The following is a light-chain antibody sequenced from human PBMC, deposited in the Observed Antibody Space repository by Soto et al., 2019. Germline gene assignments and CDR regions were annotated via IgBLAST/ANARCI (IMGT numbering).Light chain of an antibody. Sequence: EVVMTQSPATLSVSPGERATLSCRASQNVNSDLAWYQQKPGQAPRLLIYGASTRATGIPARFSGSGSGTAFTLTISSLQSEDFAVYYCQQYNNWPPWTFGQGSKVEIK. CDR2: GAS. CDR3: QQYNNWPPWT. J-gene: IGKJ1*01. V-gene: IGKV3D-15*01. CDR1: QNVNSD.